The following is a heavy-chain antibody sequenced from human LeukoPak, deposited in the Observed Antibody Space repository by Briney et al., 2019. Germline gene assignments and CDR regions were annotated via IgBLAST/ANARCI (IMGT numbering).Heavy chain of an antibody. CDR1: GYTFTGYY. CDR2: IRPGDTRT. D-gene: IGHD3-16*01. Sequence: GASVKVSCKASGYTFTGYYMHWVRQAPGQGLEWMGTIRPGDTRTTYAQKFQGRVTMTWDMSTTTGYMELSSLRSEDTAVYYRVREKSGGTYDYWGQGTLVTVSS. CDR3: VREKSGGTYDY. J-gene: IGHJ4*02. V-gene: IGHV1-46*01.